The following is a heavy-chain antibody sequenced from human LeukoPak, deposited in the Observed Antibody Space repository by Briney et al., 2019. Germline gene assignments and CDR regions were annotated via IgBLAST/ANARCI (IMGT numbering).Heavy chain of an antibody. V-gene: IGHV3-48*03. CDR2: IDAGATST. J-gene: IGHJ4*02. Sequence: GGSLRLFCAASGFPVNKYEMHWVRQAPGKGLEWVSYIDAGATSTNYADSVWGRFTLSRDNAQNSVHLQMNSLGDEDTAVYYCVRGRLLRSTKYFDYWGQGALVTVSS. CDR3: VRGRLLRSTKYFDY. D-gene: IGHD2-21*02. CDR1: GFPVNKYE.